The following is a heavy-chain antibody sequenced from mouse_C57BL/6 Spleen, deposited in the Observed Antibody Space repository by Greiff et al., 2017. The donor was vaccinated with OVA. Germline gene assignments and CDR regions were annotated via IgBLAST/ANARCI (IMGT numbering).Heavy chain of an antibody. D-gene: IGHD4-1*01. CDR2: IYPSDSET. J-gene: IGHJ3*01. CDR1: GYTFTSYW. CDR3: ARSGTGWFAY. Sequence: VQLHQPGAELVRPGSSVKLSCKASGYTFTSYWMDWVKQRPGQGLEWIGNIYPSDSETHYNQKFKDKATLTVDKSSSTAYMQLSSLTSEDSAVYYCARSGTGWFAYWGQGTLVTVSA. V-gene: IGHV1-61*01.